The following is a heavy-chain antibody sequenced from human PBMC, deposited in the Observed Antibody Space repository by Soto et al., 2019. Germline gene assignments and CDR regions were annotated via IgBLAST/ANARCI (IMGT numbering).Heavy chain of an antibody. CDR1: GFTFSSYA. V-gene: IGHV3-23*01. CDR3: AKVGSSTSKDPYYFDY. D-gene: IGHD2-2*01. Sequence: GGSLRLSCAASGFTFSSYAMSWVRQAPGKGLEWVSAISGSGGSTYYADSVKGRFTISRDNSKNTLYLQMNSLRAEDTAVYYCAKVGSSTSKDPYYFDYCGQGTLVTVSS. CDR2: ISGSGGST. J-gene: IGHJ4*02.